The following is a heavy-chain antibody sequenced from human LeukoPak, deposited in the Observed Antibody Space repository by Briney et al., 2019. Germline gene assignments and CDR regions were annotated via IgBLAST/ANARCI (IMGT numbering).Heavy chain of an antibody. V-gene: IGHV3-23*01. CDR3: ARGGGGNSDFLTTYTGASLCFDY. Sequence: GGSLRLSCVASGFTLSSYAVSWVRQAPGKGLQWVSSLGISGDYAWYAGSVKGRFTISRDSSKNTLYLQMNRLGAEDTAVYFCARGGGGNSDFLTTYTGASLCFDYWGQGALVTVSS. CDR2: LGISGDYA. J-gene: IGHJ4*02. D-gene: IGHD3-9*01. CDR1: GFTLSSYA.